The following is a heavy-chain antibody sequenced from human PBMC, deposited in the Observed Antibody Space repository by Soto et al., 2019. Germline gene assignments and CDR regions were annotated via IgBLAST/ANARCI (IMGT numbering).Heavy chain of an antibody. Sequence: QAQLQEWGAGLLKPSETLSLTCAVYGGPFRGYYWSWIRKPPGKGLEWIGEINHSGSTKYNPSLKSRVTISADTSKNQFSLKLSSVTAADTAVYYCARGLTTVVTQRYFDSWGQGTLVTVSS. CDR2: INHSGST. D-gene: IGHD4-17*01. V-gene: IGHV4-34*01. CDR1: GGPFRGYY. J-gene: IGHJ4*02. CDR3: ARGLTTVVTQRYFDS.